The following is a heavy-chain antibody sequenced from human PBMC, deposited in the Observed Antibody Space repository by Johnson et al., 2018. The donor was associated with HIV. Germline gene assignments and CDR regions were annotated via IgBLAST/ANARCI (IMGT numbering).Heavy chain of an antibody. CDR2: LKSRTDGETA. CDR3: TTDSGWVPLEAFDI. J-gene: IGHJ3*02. CDR1: GFTFTNAW. Sequence: VQLVESGGGLVQPGGSLRLSCAASGFTFTNAWMHWVRQAPGKGLEWVGRLKSRTDGETADYAAPVKGRFTISRDDSKNTLYLQMNSLKTEDTAVYYCTTDSGWVPLEAFDIWGQGTMVTVSS. D-gene: IGHD6-19*01. V-gene: IGHV3-15*01.